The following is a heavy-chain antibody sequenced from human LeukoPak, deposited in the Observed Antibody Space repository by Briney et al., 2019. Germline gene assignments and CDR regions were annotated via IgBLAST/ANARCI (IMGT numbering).Heavy chain of an antibody. CDR1: GYTFTSYG. D-gene: IGHD3-22*01. CDR2: ISAYNGNT. CDR3: ARDRGNYYDSSGYFPFDY. J-gene: IGHJ4*02. V-gene: IGHV1-18*01. Sequence: ASVKVSCKASGYTFTSYGISWVRQAPGQGLEGMGWISAYNGNTNYAQKLQGRVTITTDTSTSTAYMELRSLRSDDTAVYYCARDRGNYYDSSGYFPFDYWGQGTLVSVSS.